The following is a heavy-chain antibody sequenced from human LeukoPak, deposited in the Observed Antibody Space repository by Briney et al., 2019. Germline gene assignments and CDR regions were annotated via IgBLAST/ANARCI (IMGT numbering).Heavy chain of an antibody. V-gene: IGHV3-48*01. CDR1: GFTLSTYT. Sequence: GGSLRLSCAASGFTLSTYTMNWVRQAPGKGLQWFSYISSSSTTIYYADSVKGRFTISRDNAKNSLYLQMNSLRAEDTAVYYCARDGVADYFDYWGQGTLVTVSS. CDR3: ARDGVADYFDY. J-gene: IGHJ4*02. CDR2: ISSSSTTI. D-gene: IGHD6-19*01.